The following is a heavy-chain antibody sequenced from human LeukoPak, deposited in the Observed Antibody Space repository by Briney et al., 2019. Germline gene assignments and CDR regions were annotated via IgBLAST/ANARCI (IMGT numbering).Heavy chain of an antibody. D-gene: IGHD1/OR15-1a*01. CDR1: GFTFSSYW. J-gene: IGHJ4*02. CDR3: ARDKIEGPTKLDY. V-gene: IGHV3-7*01. Sequence: GGSLRLSCAASGFTFSSYWMSWVRQAPGKGLEWVANIKQDESEKYYVDSLKGRFTISRDNAKNSLYLQMNSLRAEDTAVYYCARDKIEGPTKLDYWVQGIQVTVSS. CDR2: IKQDESEK.